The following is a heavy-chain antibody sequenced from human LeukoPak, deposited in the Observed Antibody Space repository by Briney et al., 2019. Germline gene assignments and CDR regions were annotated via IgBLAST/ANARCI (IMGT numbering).Heavy chain of an antibody. D-gene: IGHD2-2*01. CDR1: GFTFDDYA. CDR3: AKTLVPLYYYYGMDV. V-gene: IGHV3-9*01. CDR2: ISWNSGSI. J-gene: IGHJ6*02. Sequence: GGSLRLSCAASGFTFDDYAMPWVRQAPGKGLEEVSGISWNSGSIGYADSVKGRFTIYRDNAKHALYTQQKSQRAEDTALYYCAKTLVPLYYYYGMDVWGQGTTVTVSS.